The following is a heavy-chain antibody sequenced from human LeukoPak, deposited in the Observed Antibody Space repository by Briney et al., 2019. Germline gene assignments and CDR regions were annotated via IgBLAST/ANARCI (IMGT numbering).Heavy chain of an antibody. J-gene: IGHJ4*02. V-gene: IGHV3-23*01. Sequence: GGSLTLSCAASGFTFSSYAMSWVRQDPGKGLEWVSTLSGGGASTSYADSVKGRFTISRDNSKNTLYLQMNSLRAEDTARYYCAKQKGYCSGGSCYYSDYWGQGTLVTVSS. CDR3: AKQKGYCSGGSCYYSDY. CDR2: LSGGGAST. CDR1: GFTFSSYA. D-gene: IGHD2-15*01.